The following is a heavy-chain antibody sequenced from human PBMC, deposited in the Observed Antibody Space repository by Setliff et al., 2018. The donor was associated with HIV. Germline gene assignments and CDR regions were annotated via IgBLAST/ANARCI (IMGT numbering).Heavy chain of an antibody. Sequence: ASVKVSCKASGYIFTGYYMHWVRQAPGQGLEWMGVINPSGGSTSYAQRFQGRVTMTRDTSTSTVYMELRSLSSEDTAVYYCARDPDTAAEYYYGSSGYFDYWGQGTLVTVSS. D-gene: IGHD3-22*01. CDR2: INPSGGST. J-gene: IGHJ4*02. CDR3: ARDPDTAAEYYYGSSGYFDY. CDR1: GYIFTGYY. V-gene: IGHV1-46*01.